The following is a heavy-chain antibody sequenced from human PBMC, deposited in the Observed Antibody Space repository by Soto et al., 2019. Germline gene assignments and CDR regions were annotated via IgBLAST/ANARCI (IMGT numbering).Heavy chain of an antibody. CDR1: GGFIRSDDYM. Sequence: SETLSLTCAVSGGFIRSDDYMWSWIRQSPGRGQEWIGNIYYSGSTYYNPSLKSRVTISIDTSKNQFSLKLSSVTAADTAVYYCARQGFGQLHGLVDVWGQGTTVTVSS. J-gene: IGHJ6*02. CDR2: IYYSGST. V-gene: IGHV4-30-4*01. CDR3: ARQGFGQLHGLVDV. D-gene: IGHD3-10*01.